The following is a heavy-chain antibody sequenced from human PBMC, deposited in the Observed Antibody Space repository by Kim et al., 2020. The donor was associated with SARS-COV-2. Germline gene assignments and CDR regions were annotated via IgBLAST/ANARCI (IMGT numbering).Heavy chain of an antibody. CDR1: GFTFSSYE. J-gene: IGHJ4*02. V-gene: IGHV3-48*03. CDR2: ISSSGSTI. D-gene: IGHD3-3*01. Sequence: GGSLRLSCAASGFTFSSYEMNWVRQAPGKGLEWVSYISSSGSTIYYADSVKGRFTISRDNAKNSLYLQMNSLRAEDTAVYYCARDWRITIFGVVIEVPDYFDYWGQGTLVTVSS. CDR3: ARDWRITIFGVVIEVPDYFDY.